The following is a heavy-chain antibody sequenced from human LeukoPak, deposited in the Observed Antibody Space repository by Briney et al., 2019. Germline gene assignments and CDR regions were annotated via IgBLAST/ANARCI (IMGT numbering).Heavy chain of an antibody. CDR3: ARQEDYYDSRIIDY. D-gene: IGHD3-22*01. CDR1: GGSISSYY. CDR2: IYYSGST. J-gene: IGHJ4*02. Sequence: SETLSLTCTVSGGSISSYYWSWIRQPPGKGLEWIGYIYYSGSTNYNPSLKSRVTISVDTSKNQFSLKLSSVTAADTAVYYCARQEDYYDSRIIDYWGQGTLVTVSS. V-gene: IGHV4-59*08.